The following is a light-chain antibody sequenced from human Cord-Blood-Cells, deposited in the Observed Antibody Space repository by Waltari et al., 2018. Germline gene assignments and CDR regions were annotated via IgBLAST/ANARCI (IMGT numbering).Light chain of an antibody. V-gene: IGKV3-15*01. CDR1: QSVSSN. CDR3: QQYNNWPPIT. J-gene: IGKJ5*01. Sequence: EIVMTQSPATLSVSPGERATLSCRASQSVSSNLAWYQQKPGQAPRLLIYGASTRATGIPARFSGSGSGTEFTRTISSLQSEDFAVYDCQQYNNWPPITFGQGTRLEIK. CDR2: GAS.